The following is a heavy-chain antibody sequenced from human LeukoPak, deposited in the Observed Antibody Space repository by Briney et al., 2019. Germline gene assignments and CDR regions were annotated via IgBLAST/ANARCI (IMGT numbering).Heavy chain of an antibody. CDR1: GFTFSGYW. CDR2: ISNNGITM. J-gene: IGHJ4*02. Sequence: GGSLRLSCAASGFTFSGYWMSWVRQAPGKGLEWVSYISNNGITMYYADSVKGRFTISRDNAKNSLYLQMNSLRAEDTAVYYCARGHFGSGIYYNLDYWGQGTLVTVSS. V-gene: IGHV3-11*01. CDR3: ARGHFGSGIYYNLDY. D-gene: IGHD3-10*01.